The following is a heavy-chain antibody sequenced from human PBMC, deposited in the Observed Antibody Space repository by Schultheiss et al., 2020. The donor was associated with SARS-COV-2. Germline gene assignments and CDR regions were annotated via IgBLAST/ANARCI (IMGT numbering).Heavy chain of an antibody. CDR2: ISSSSSYI. CDR1: GFTFSSYG. V-gene: IGHV3-21*01. D-gene: IGHD3-3*01. J-gene: IGHJ5*02. CDR3: AKAILDWEDNWFDP. Sequence: GGSLRLSCAASGFTFSSYGMHWVRQAPGKGLEWVSSISSSSSYIYYADSVKGRFTISRDNAKNSLYLQMNSLRAEDTAVYYCAKAILDWEDNWFDPWGQGTLVTVSS.